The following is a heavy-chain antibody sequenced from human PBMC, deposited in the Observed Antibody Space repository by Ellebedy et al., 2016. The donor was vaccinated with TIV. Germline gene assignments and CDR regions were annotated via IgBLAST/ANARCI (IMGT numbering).Heavy chain of an antibody. CDR2: IYYSGST. D-gene: IGHD6-19*01. CDR1: GGSISSYY. V-gene: IGHV4-59*01. J-gene: IGHJ4*02. CDR3: ARGGYSSGWYTREFDY. Sequence: MPSETLSLTCTVSGGSISSYYWSWIRQPPGQGLEWIGYIYYSGSTNYNPSLKSRVTISVDTSKNQFSLKLSSVTAADTAVYYCARGGYSSGWYTREFDYWGQGTLVTVSS.